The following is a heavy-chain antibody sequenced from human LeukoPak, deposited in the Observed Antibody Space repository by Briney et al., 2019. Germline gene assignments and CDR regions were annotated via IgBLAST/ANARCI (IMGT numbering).Heavy chain of an antibody. CDR2: IYHSATT. CDR1: GYSINSGFY. J-gene: IGHJ4*02. V-gene: IGHV4-38-2*02. Sequence: LETLSLTCTVSGYSINSGFYWGWLRQPPGKGLEWIGNIYHSATTHYNSSLKSRVTISVDTSKNQLSLKLSSVTAADTAVYYCARAVGLTQGGTFDYWGQGTLVTVSS. D-gene: IGHD1-1*01. CDR3: ARAVGLTQGGTFDY.